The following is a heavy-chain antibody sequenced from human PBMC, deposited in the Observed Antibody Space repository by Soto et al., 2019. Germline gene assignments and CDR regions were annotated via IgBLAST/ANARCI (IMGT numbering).Heavy chain of an antibody. J-gene: IGHJ6*02. V-gene: IGHV1-18*01. CDR1: GYTFTSYG. D-gene: IGHD1-26*01. Sequence: ASVKVSCKASGYTFTSYGISWVRQAPGQGLEWMGWISAYNGNTNYAQKLQGRVTMTTDTSTSTAYMELRSLRSDDTAVYYCARGALTNTIVGATTDLDYYYGMDVWRQGTTVTVSS. CDR3: ARGALTNTIVGATTDLDYYYGMDV. CDR2: ISAYNGNT.